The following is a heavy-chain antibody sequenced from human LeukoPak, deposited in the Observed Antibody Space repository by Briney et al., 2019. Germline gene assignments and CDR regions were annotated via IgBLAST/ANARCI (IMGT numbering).Heavy chain of an antibody. Sequence: PSEPLSLTCTVSGGSISSYYWSWIRQPPGKGLEWIGYIYYSGSTNYNPSLKSRVTISVDTSKNQFSLKLSSVTAADTAVYYCARGTAYSSSSAVKFDYWGQGTLVTVSS. V-gene: IGHV4-59*01. D-gene: IGHD6-6*01. CDR3: ARGTAYSSSSAVKFDY. CDR2: IYYSGST. CDR1: GGSISSYY. J-gene: IGHJ4*02.